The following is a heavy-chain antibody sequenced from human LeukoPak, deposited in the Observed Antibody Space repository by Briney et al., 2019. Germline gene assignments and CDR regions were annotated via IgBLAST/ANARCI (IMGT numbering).Heavy chain of an antibody. D-gene: IGHD3-10*01. CDR3: ARAKRITMVRGVMSWFDP. CDR2: INAGNGNT. CDR1: GYTFTSYA. J-gene: IGHJ5*02. V-gene: IGHV1-3*01. Sequence: GASVKVSCKASGYTFTSYAMHWVRQAPGQRLEWMGWINAGNGNTKYSQEFQGRVTITRDTSASTAYMELSSLRSDDTAVYYCARAKRITMVRGVMSWFDPWGQGTLVTVSS.